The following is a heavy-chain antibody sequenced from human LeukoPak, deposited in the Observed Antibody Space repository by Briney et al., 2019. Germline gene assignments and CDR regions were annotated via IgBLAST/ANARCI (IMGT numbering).Heavy chain of an antibody. CDR2: IYYSGST. Sequence: SETLSLTCTVSGGSISSSSYYWGWIRQPPGKGLVWIGSIYYSGSTYYNPSLKSRVTISVDTSKNQFSLKLSSVTAADTAVYYCARDSGFYYGMDVWGQGTTVTVSS. V-gene: IGHV4-39*02. D-gene: IGHD3-10*01. J-gene: IGHJ6*02. CDR3: ARDSGFYYGMDV. CDR1: GGSISSSSYY.